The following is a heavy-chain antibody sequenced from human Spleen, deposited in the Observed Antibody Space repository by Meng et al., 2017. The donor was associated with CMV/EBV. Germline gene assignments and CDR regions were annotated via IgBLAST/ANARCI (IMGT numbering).Heavy chain of an antibody. CDR2: INHSGST. V-gene: IGHV4-34*01. CDR3: ARYRRNYDSSGYYYSYFDY. Sequence: SETLSLTCAVYGGSFSGYYWTWIRQPPGKGLGWIGEINHSGSTNYNPSLKSRVTISVDTSKNQFSLKLSSVTAADTAVYYCARYRRNYDSSGYYYSYFDYWGQGTLVTVSS. CDR1: GGSFSGYY. D-gene: IGHD3-22*01. J-gene: IGHJ4*02.